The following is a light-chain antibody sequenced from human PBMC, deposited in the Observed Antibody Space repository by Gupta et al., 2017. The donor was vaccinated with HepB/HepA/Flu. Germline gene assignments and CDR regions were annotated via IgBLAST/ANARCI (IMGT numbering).Light chain of an antibody. CDR1: ESVLYSPNNKNY. V-gene: IGKV4-1*01. CDR2: WAS. J-gene: IGKJ4*01. CDR3: QQYYSTPLT. Sequence: GERATVNCRSSESVLYSPNNKNYLAWFQQKPGQPPKLLIYWASTRESGVPDRFSGSGSGTDFTLTISSLQAEDVAVYYCQQYYSTPLTFGGGTKVESK.